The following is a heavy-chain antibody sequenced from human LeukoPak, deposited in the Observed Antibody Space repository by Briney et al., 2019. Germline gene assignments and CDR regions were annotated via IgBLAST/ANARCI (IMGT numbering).Heavy chain of an antibody. V-gene: IGHV1-8*02. CDR3: ARSEGRRFGKTTNYYYYGMDV. J-gene: IGHJ6*02. Sequence: GASVTVSFTASGYTFTIYDINWVRQATGQGREWMGWMNPNSGNTGYAQKFQGRVTMTRNTSISTAYMELSSLRSEDTAVYYCARSEGRRFGKTTNYYYYGMDVWGQGTTVTVSS. CDR2: MNPNSGNT. D-gene: IGHD3-10*01. CDR1: GYTFTIYD.